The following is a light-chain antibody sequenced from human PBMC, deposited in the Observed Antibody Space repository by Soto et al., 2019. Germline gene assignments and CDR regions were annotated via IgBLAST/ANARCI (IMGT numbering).Light chain of an antibody. Sequence: IVLTQSPATLSLSPGARATLSGRASQSVSSSYLAWYQQKPGQAPRLLIHGASSRATGIPDRFSGSGSGTDFTLTISRLEPEDFAIYYCQQYGGSPPLTFGGGTKVDIK. CDR3: QQYGGSPPLT. V-gene: IGKV3-20*01. J-gene: IGKJ4*01. CDR1: QSVSSSY. CDR2: GAS.